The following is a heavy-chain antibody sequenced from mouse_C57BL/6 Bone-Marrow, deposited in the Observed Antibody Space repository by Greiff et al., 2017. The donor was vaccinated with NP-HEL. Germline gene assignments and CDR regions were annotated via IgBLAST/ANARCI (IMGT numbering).Heavy chain of an antibody. D-gene: IGHD6-1*01. CDR1: GYTFTSYW. V-gene: IGHV1-64*01. Sequence: VQLQQSGAELAKPGASVKLSCKASGYTFTSYWMHWVKQRPGQGLEWIGMIHPNSGSTNYNEKFKSKATLTVDKSSSTAYMQLSSLTSEDSAVYYCARRGAFWDYWGQGTTLTVSS. J-gene: IGHJ2*01. CDR3: ARRGAFWDY. CDR2: IHPNSGST.